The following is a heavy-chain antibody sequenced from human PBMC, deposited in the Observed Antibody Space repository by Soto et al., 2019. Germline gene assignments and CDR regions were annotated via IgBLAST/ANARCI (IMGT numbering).Heavy chain of an antibody. V-gene: IGHV1-58*02. J-gene: IGHJ6*04. CDR2: IVVGSGNT. D-gene: IGHD2-8*01. CDR1: GFTFTSSA. CDR3: AGGEYCTNGVCYQNV. Sequence: SVKVSCKASGFTFTSSAMQWVRQARGQRLEWIGWIVVGSGNTNYAQKFQERVTITRDMSISTAYMELSSLRSEDTAVYYCAGGEYCTNGVCYQNVWGKGTTVTVSS.